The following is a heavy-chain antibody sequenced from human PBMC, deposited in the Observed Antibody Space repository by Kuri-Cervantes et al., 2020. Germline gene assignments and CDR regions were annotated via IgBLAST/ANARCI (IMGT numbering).Heavy chain of an antibody. CDR1: GDSISRNY. J-gene: IGHJ6*04. Sequence: SETLSLTCTVSGDSISRNYWAWIRQPAGKGLEWIGRVFASGTTNYNPSLKSRVTISIDTSKSQLSLKVTSVTAADTAVYYCARDVNYCSGGNCYRGLDVWGKGATVTVSS. CDR3: ARDVNYCSGGNCYRGLDV. V-gene: IGHV4-4*07. D-gene: IGHD2-15*01. CDR2: VFASGTT.